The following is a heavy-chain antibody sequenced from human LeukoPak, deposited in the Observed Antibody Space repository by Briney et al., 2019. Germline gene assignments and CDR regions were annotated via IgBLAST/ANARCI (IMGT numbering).Heavy chain of an antibody. J-gene: IGHJ4*02. D-gene: IGHD3-16*02. Sequence: SETLSLTCAVYGGSFSGYYWGWIRQPPGKGLEWIGEINHSGSTNYNPSLKSRVTISVDTSKNQFSLKLSSVTAADTAVYYCARVRYDYVWGSYRYTGGVDYWGQGTLVTVSS. CDR3: ARVRYDYVWGSYRYTGGVDY. V-gene: IGHV4-34*01. CDR1: GGSFSGYY. CDR2: INHSGST.